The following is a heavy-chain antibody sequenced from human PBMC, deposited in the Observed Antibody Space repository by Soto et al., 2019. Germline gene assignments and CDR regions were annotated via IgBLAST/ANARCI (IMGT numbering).Heavy chain of an antibody. V-gene: IGHV3-33*01. CDR3: ARDGLRIGAVAGSGYYYGMDV. CDR2: IWYGGSNK. Sequence: QVQLVESGGGVVQPGRSLRLSCAASGFTFSSYGMHWVRQAPGKGLEWVAVIWYGGSNKYYADSVKGRFTISRDNSKNTLYLQMNSLRAEDTAVYYCARDGLRIGAVAGSGYYYGMDVWGQGTTVTVSS. CDR1: GFTFSSYG. J-gene: IGHJ6*02. D-gene: IGHD6-19*01.